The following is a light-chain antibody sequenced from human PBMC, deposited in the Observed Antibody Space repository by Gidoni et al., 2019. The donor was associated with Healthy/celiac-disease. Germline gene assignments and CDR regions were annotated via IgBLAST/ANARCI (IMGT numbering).Light chain of an antibody. CDR2: EVS. J-gene: IGLJ2*01. CDR3: SSYAGSNSVV. Sequence: QSALTQPPSSSGSPGQSVTIPCTGTSSDVGGYKYVSWYQQHPGKAPKVMIYEVSKRPSGVPDRFSGSKSANTASLTVSGLQAEDEADYYCSSYAGSNSVVFGGGTKLTVL. V-gene: IGLV2-8*01. CDR1: SSDVGGYKY.